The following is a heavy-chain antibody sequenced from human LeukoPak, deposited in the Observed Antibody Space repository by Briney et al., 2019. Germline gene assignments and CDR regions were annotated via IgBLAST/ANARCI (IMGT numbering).Heavy chain of an antibody. CDR3: ARDESGESELDY. Sequence: LSGVSLRLCCAASGFTISSYSMNWVRQAPGKGLEWVANIKQDGSEKYYVDSVKGRFTISRDNAKNSLYLQMNSLRAEDTAVYYCARDESGESELDYWGQGTLVTVSS. D-gene: IGHD1-26*01. CDR1: GFTISSYS. V-gene: IGHV3-7*01. CDR2: IKQDGSEK. J-gene: IGHJ4*02.